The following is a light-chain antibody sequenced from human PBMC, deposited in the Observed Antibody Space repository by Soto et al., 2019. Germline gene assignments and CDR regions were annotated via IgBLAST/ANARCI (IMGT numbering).Light chain of an antibody. CDR3: AAWDDSLNGYV. V-gene: IGLV1-44*01. CDR1: SSNIGSNP. CDR2: ANN. J-gene: IGLJ1*01. Sequence: QSVLTQPPSASGTPGQRVTISCSGSSSNIGSNPVTWYQQLPGTAPKLLIHANNQRPSGVPDRFSGSKSGTSASLAISWLQSEEADYYCAAWDDSLNGYVFGTGTKLTVL.